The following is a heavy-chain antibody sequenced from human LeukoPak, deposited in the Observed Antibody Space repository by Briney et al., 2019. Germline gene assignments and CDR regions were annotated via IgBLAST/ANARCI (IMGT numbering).Heavy chain of an antibody. CDR2: INHSGST. J-gene: IGHJ5*02. D-gene: IGHD3-10*01. CDR3: ARAPSLLWFGELFPNWFDP. CDR1: GGSFSGYY. V-gene: IGHV4-34*01. Sequence: PSETRSLTCAVYGGSFSGYYWSWIHQPPGKGLEWIGEINHSGSTNYNPSLKSRVTISVDTSKNQFSLKLSSVTAADTAVYYCARAPSLLWFGELFPNWFDPWGQGTLVTVSS.